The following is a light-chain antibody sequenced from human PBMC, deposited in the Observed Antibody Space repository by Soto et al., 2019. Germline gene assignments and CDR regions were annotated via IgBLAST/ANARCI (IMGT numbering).Light chain of an antibody. V-gene: IGKV3-15*01. CDR2: GAS. CDR1: QSISDT. Sequence: ELVMTQSPATPSVSPGGRATLSCRASQSISDTLAWYQQKPGQAPRLLIHGASTRATGFPARFSGSGSGTDFTLTISSLQSEDFAVYYCQQYNNWPWTFGQGTKVDIK. J-gene: IGKJ1*01. CDR3: QQYNNWPWT.